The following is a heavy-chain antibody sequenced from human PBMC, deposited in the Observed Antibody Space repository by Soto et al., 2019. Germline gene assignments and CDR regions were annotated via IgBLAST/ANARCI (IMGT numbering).Heavy chain of an antibody. CDR2: ITSSDVT. J-gene: IGHJ4*02. CDR3: VGEVGFQLIY. CDR1: GFTFSTHS. V-gene: IGHV3-48*01. D-gene: IGHD2-2*01. Sequence: EVQLVESGGGLVQPGGSLRLSCAASGFTFSTHSMNWVRQAPGEGLEWISYITSSDVTMYAESVKGRFTTCGDNAKNSLYRQMNSLRGEDTAVYFCVGEVGFQLIYWGQGTLVTVSS.